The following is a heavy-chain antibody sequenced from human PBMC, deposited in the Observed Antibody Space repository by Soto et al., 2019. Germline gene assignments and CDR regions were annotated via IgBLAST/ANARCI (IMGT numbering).Heavy chain of an antibody. J-gene: IGHJ4*02. CDR2: IGVYANT. Sequence: GGSLRLSCAASGFTFSSYDMNWVRQAPGKGLEWVSAIGVYANTYYADSVKGRFTISRDDSRNTVHLQLNSLRVDDTAVYYCAKESTVGPPRGYFDSWGQGPLVTVSS. V-gene: IGHV3-23*01. CDR3: AKESTVGPPRGYFDS. D-gene: IGHD3-10*01. CDR1: GFTFSSYD.